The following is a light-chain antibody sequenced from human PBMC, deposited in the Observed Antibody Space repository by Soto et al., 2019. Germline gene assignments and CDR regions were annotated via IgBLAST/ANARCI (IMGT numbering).Light chain of an antibody. CDR1: SSNIGSNY. CDR2: SNN. CDR3: AAWDDSLSGVV. V-gene: IGLV1-47*02. J-gene: IGLJ2*01. Sequence: QLVLTQPPSASGTPGQRVTISCSASSSNIGSNYVYWYQQLPGTAPKLLIYSNNQRPSGVPDRFSGSKSGTSASLAISGLRSEDEADYYCAAWDDSLSGVVFGGGTKLTVL.